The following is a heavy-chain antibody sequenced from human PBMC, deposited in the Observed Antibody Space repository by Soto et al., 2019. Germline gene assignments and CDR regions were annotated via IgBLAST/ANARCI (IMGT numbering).Heavy chain of an antibody. CDR1: GYTFTGYY. V-gene: IGHV1-2*02. CDR3: ARVHSSGWYMLDH. Sequence: ASVKVSCKASGYTFTGYYMHWVRQAPGQGLEWMGWINPNSGGTNYAQKFQGRVTMTRDTSISTAYMELSRLRSDDTAVYYCARVHSSGWYMLDHWGQGTLVTVSS. CDR2: INPNSGGT. D-gene: IGHD6-19*01. J-gene: IGHJ4*02.